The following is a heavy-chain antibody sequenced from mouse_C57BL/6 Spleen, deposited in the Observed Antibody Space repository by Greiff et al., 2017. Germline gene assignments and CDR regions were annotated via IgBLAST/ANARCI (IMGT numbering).Heavy chain of an antibody. CDR1: GYTFTSYG. CDR3: ARTEDGFPWVAY. Sequence: VQLQQSGAELARPGASVKLSCKASGYTFTSYGISWVKQRTGQGLEWIGEIYPRSGNTYYNEKFKGKATLTADKSSSTAYMELRSLTSEDSAVYFCARTEDGFPWVAYWGQGTLVTVSA. V-gene: IGHV1-81*01. CDR2: IYPRSGNT. D-gene: IGHD2-3*01. J-gene: IGHJ3*01.